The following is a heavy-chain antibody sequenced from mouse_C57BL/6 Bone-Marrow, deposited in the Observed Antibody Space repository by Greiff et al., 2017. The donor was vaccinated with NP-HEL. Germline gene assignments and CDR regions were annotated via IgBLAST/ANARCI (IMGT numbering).Heavy chain of an antibody. D-gene: IGHD1-1*01. J-gene: IGHJ3*01. Sequence: EVKVVESGGGLVKPGGSLKLSCAASGFTFSSYAMSWVRQTPEKRLEWVATISDGGSYTYYPDNVKGRFTISRDNAKNNLYLQMSHLKSEDTAMYYCARDRGTTVSSSAWFAYWGQGTLVTVSA. CDR1: GFTFSSYA. V-gene: IGHV5-4*01. CDR2: ISDGGSYT. CDR3: ARDRGTTVSSSAWFAY.